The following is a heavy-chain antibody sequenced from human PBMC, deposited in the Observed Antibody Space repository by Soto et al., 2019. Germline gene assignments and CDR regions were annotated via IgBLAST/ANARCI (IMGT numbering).Heavy chain of an antibody. CDR2: INTGNGNT. D-gene: IGHD1-26*01. CDR3: ARISGSYYGAFDI. Sequence: ASVKVSCKASGYMFSSYAMHCVRQAPGQSLEWMGWINTGNGNTKYSQKFQGRVTITTDTSASTAYMELSSLRSEDTAVYYCARISGSYYGAFDIWGQGTMVTVSS. V-gene: IGHV1-3*04. CDR1: GYMFSSYA. J-gene: IGHJ3*02.